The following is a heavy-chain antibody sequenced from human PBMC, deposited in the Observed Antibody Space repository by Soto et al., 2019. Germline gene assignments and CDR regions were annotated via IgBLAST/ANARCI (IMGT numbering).Heavy chain of an antibody. V-gene: IGHV5-51*01. D-gene: IGHD2-2*01. Sequence: PGESLKISCKGSGYRFTNYWIGWVRQMPGKGLEWMGIIYPGDSDTRYSPSFQGQVTISADKSINTAYLQWSSLKASDTAMYYCARDYCSGTTXYEFDYWGQGTQVTVSS. CDR1: GYRFTNYW. J-gene: IGHJ4*02. CDR2: IYPGDSDT. CDR3: ARDYCSGTTXYEFDY.